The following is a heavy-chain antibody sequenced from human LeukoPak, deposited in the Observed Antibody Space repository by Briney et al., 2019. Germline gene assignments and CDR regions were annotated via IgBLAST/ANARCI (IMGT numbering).Heavy chain of an antibody. D-gene: IGHD3-10*01. J-gene: IGHJ4*02. CDR1: GGSVSSGSYY. V-gene: IGHV4-61*01. CDR2: IYYSGST. CDR3: ARSPVLSPYYYGSGSYYGALDY. Sequence: SETLSLTCTVSGGSVSSGSYYWSWIRQPPGKGLEWIGYIYYSGSTNYNPSLKSRVTISVDTSKNQFSLKLSSVTAADTAVYYCARSPVLSPYYYGSGSYYGALDYWGQGTLVTVCS.